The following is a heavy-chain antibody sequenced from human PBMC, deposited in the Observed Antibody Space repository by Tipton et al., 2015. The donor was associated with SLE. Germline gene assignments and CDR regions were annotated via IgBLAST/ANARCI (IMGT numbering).Heavy chain of an antibody. V-gene: IGHV4-4*08. J-gene: IGHJ4*02. CDR2: IYMDGNT. D-gene: IGHD2-21*02. CDR3: ARGDNNSWRLRL. CDR1: GVSISSFY. Sequence: TLSLTCTVSGVSISSFYWNWFRQPPGKRLEWIGCIYMDGNTHYNPSFKSRVPISVDRSKNQFSLKWSSVSAADTAVYYCARGDNNSWRLRLWGQGTLVTVSS.